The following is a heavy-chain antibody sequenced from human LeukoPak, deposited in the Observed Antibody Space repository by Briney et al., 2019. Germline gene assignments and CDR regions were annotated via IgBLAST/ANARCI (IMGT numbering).Heavy chain of an antibody. CDR3: AREITMVRGVILTNWFDP. D-gene: IGHD3-10*01. J-gene: IGHJ5*02. CDR2: IYTSGST. CDR1: GGSISSGSYY. V-gene: IGHV4-61*02. Sequence: PSETLSLTCTVSGGSISSGSYYWSWIRQPAGKGLEWIGRIYTSGSTNYNPSLKSRVTISVDTSKNQFSLKLSSVTAADTAVYYCAREITMVRGVILTNWFDPWGQGTLVTVSS.